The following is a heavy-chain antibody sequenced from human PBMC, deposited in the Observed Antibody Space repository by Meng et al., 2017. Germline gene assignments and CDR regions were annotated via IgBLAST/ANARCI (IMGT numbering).Heavy chain of an antibody. V-gene: IGHV4-34*01. CDR1: GGSFSGYY. D-gene: IGHD6-6*01. CDR2: INHSGST. Sequence: HVQRQQWGAGLLKPSEALSLTCAVYGGSFSGYYWSWIRQPPGKGLEWIGEINHSGSTNYNPSLKSRVTISVDTSKNQFSLKLSSVTAADTAVYYCARRGIAARPFYYWGQGTLVTVAS. J-gene: IGHJ4*02. CDR3: ARRGIAARPFYY.